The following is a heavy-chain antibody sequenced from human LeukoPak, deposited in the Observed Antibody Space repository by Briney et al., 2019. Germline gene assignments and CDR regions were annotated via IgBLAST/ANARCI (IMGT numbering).Heavy chain of an antibody. V-gene: IGHV4-59*11. CDR3: RAAGTEGFDY. J-gene: IGHJ4*02. CDR1: GGSISSHY. D-gene: IGHD6-13*01. Sequence: ASETLSLTCTVSGGSISSHYWSWIRQPPGKGLEWIGYIYYSGSTNYNPSLKSRVTISVDTSKNQFSLKLSSVTAADTAVYYCRAAGTEGFDYWGQGTLVTVSS. CDR2: IYYSGST.